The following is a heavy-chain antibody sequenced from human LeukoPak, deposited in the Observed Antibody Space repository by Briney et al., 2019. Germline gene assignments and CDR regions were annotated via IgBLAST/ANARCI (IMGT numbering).Heavy chain of an antibody. J-gene: IGHJ4*02. V-gene: IGHV4-4*07. D-gene: IGHD5-18*01. CDR1: GGSISNYF. CDR2: IYTTGIT. Sequence: PSETLSLTCTVSGGSISNYFWSWIRRPAGKGLEWIGRIYTTGITNCNPSLESRVTMSVDTSKNQFSLRLNSVTAADTAVYFCARDALRGYIYGFDYWGQGTLVTVSS. CDR3: ARDALRGYIYGFDY.